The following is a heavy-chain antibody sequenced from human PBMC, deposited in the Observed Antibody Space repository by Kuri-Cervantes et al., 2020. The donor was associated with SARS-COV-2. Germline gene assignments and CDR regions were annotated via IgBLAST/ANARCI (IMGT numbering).Heavy chain of an antibody. V-gene: IGHV4-4*07. J-gene: IGHJ6*03. CDR1: GGSISSYY. Sequence: ESLKISCTVSGGSISSYYWSWIRQPAGKGLEWIGRIYTSGSTNYNPSLKSRVTMSVDTSKNQFSLKLSSVTAADTAAYYCARDLPSDYTYYYYYMDVWGKGTTVTVSS. D-gene: IGHD4/OR15-4a*01. CDR3: ARDLPSDYTYYYYYMDV. CDR2: IYTSGST.